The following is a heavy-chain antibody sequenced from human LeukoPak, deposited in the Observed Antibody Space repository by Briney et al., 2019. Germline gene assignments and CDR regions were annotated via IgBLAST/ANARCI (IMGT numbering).Heavy chain of an antibody. CDR1: GGSFSGYY. D-gene: IGHD3-10*01. J-gene: IGHJ5*02. CDR2: INHSGST. Sequence: PSETLSLTCAVYGGSFSGYYWSWIRQPPGKGLEWIGEINHSGSTNYNPSLKSRVTISVDTSKNQFSLKLSSVTAADTAVYYCARGRYSGNWFDPWGQGTLVTVFS. V-gene: IGHV4-34*01. CDR3: ARGRYSGNWFDP.